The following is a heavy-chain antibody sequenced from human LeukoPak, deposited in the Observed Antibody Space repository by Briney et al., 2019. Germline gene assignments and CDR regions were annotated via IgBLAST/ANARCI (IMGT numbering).Heavy chain of an antibody. J-gene: IGHJ4*02. CDR3: AKQLPSRNYWGHFDY. CDR1: GFTFSSYA. Sequence: GGSLRLSCAASGFTFSSYAMSWVRQAPGKGLEWVSAISSSGGSTNYADSVKGRFTISRDNSKNTLYLQMNSLRAEDTAVYYCAKQLPSRNYWGHFDYWGQGTLVTVSS. CDR2: ISSSGGST. D-gene: IGHD1-7*01. V-gene: IGHV3-23*01.